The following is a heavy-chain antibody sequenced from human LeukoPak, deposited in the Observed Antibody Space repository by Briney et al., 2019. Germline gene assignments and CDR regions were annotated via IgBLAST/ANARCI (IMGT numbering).Heavy chain of an antibody. CDR2: IKQDGSEN. V-gene: IGHV3-7*01. D-gene: IGHD2-21*01. CDR1: GFNFSNYW. J-gene: IGHJ6*03. CDR3: ARETTYPIVVVKKGYYYMDV. Sequence: GGSLRLSCAASGFNFSNYWMSWVRQAPGKGLEWVANIKQDGSENYYVDSVKGRFTISRDNAKNSLYLQMNSLRAEDTAVYYCARETTYPIVVVKKGYYYMDVWGKGTTVTVSS.